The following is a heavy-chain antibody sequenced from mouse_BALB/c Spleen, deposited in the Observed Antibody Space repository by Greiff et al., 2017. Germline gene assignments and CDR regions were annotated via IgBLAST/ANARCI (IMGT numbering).Heavy chain of an antibody. J-gene: IGHJ4*01. V-gene: IGHV2-2*02. CDR2: IWSGGST. CDR1: GFSFTSYG. Sequence: QVQLQQSGPGLVQPSQSLSITCTVSGFSFTSYGVHWVRQSPGKGLEWLGVIWSGGSTDYNAAFISRLSISKDNSKSQVFFKMNSLQANDTARYYCASCCSYAMDYWGQGTAVTVAS. CDR3: ASCCSYAMDY.